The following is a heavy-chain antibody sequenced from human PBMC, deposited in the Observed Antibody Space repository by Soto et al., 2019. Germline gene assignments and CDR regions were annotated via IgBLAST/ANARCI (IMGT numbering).Heavy chain of an antibody. V-gene: IGHV4-59*08. Sequence: SETLSLTCTVSGGSISSYYWSWIRQPPGKGLEWIGYIYYSGSTNYNPSLKSRVTISVDTSKNQFSLKLSSVTAADTAVYYCARQGWPGTAMAELDYWGQGTLVTVSS. D-gene: IGHD5-18*01. CDR3: ARQGWPGTAMAELDY. CDR2: IYYSGST. J-gene: IGHJ4*02. CDR1: GGSISSYY.